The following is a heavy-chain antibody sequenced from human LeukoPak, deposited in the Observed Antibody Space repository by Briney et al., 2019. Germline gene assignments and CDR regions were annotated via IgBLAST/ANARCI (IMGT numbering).Heavy chain of an antibody. D-gene: IGHD5-18*01. CDR2: IIPILGIA. Sequence: GASVKLSCKASGGTFTSYTISWVRQPPAQGLEWMGRIIPILGIASCAQKCQGRVTITADKSTSTAYMKLSSLRSEDTAVYYCASASKDTAMVIDYYYYGMDVWGQGTTVTVSS. V-gene: IGHV1-69*02. J-gene: IGHJ6*02. CDR3: ASASKDTAMVIDYYYYGMDV. CDR1: GGTFTSYT.